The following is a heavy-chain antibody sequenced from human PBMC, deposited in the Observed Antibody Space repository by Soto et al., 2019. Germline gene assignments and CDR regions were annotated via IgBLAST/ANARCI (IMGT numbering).Heavy chain of an antibody. CDR1: GGSISSGGYY. CDR2: IYYSGST. Sequence: SETLSLTCTVSGGSISSGGYYWSWIRQHPGKGLEWIGYIYYSGSTYYNPSLTSRVTISVDTSKNQFSLKLSSVTAADTAVYYCAGICRGRLAYSDKWGQGTLVEVSS. D-gene: IGHD3-3*01. J-gene: IGHJ4*01. CDR3: AGICRGRLAYSDK. V-gene: IGHV4-31*03.